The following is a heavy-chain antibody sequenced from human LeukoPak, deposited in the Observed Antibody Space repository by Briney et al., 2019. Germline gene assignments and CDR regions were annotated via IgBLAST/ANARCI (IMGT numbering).Heavy chain of an antibody. CDR1: GITVSNYG. CDR3: ARDLNPRDIVVVVAATQIDY. CDR2: ISYDGSNK. D-gene: IGHD2-15*01. Sequence: PGGSLRLSCVVSGITVSNYGMGWVRQAPGKGLEWVAVISYDGSNKYYADSVKGRFTISRDNSKNTLYLQMNSLRAEDTAVYYCARDLNPRDIVVVVAATQIDYWGQGTLVTVSS. V-gene: IGHV3-30*03. J-gene: IGHJ4*02.